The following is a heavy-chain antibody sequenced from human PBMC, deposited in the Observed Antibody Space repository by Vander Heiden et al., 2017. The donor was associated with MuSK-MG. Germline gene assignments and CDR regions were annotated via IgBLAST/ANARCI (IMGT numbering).Heavy chain of an antibody. V-gene: IGHV4-61*02. D-gene: IGHD1-26*01. Sequence: QVQLQESGPGLVNPSQTLSLPCTVSGGSTSSGSYYWSWIRQPAGKGLEWIGRIYPSGTTHYNPSLKSRVTMSVDTSKNQFSLILSSVTAADTAVYYCAREVVGDTARYYFDYWGQGTLVTVSS. CDR2: IYPSGTT. CDR1: GGSTSSGSYY. CDR3: AREVVGDTARYYFDY. J-gene: IGHJ4*02.